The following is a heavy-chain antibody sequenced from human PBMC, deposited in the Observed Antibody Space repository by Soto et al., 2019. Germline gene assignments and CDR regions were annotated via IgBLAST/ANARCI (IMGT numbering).Heavy chain of an antibody. J-gene: IGHJ4*02. CDR2: ISGSGGST. Sequence: WGSLLLSCAASVFTFSIYAMSWVRQAPGKGLEWVSAISGSGGSTYYADSVKGRFTISRDNSKNTLYLQMNGLRAEDTAVYYCAKGEYYDSSGYPIPDYWGQGTMVTVSS. V-gene: IGHV3-23*01. D-gene: IGHD3-22*01. CDR1: VFTFSIYA. CDR3: AKGEYYDSSGYPIPDY.